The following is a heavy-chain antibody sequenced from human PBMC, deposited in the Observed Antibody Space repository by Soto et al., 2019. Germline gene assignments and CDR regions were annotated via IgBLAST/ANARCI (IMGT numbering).Heavy chain of an antibody. Sequence: QVQLVESGGGVVQPGGSLRLSCATSGFTFSDSGMHWVRQAPGKGLEWVAVIWSDGSDKSYADSVEGRFTISRDNSKNTLYLQMNSLRAEDTAVYYCVRGNRYSSSAGWGGGFDYWGQGTLVTVSS. D-gene: IGHD6-6*01. CDR2: IWSDGSDK. J-gene: IGHJ4*02. V-gene: IGHV3-33*01. CDR1: GFTFSDSG. CDR3: VRGNRYSSSAGWGGGFDY.